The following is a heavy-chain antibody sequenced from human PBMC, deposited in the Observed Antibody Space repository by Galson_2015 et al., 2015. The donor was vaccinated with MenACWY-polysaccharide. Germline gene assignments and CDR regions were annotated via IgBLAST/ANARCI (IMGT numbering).Heavy chain of an antibody. CDR2: IYPGDSDT. D-gene: IGHD6-13*01. CDR3: ARNGSRSWDSWFDP. Sequence: QSGAEAKKPGESLTISCKGSGYSFSNYWIGWVRQMPGKGLEWMGIIYPGDSDTRYSPSFQGQVSISAGKSISTVYLQWSSLKASDTAIYYCARNGSRSWDSWFDPWGQGTLVIVSS. J-gene: IGHJ5*02. V-gene: IGHV5-51*01. CDR1: GYSFSNYW.